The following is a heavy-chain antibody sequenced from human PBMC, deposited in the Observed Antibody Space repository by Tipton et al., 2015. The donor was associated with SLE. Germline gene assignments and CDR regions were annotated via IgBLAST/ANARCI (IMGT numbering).Heavy chain of an antibody. Sequence: TLSLTCSVTGDSITSDSYYWSWIRQPAGKGLEWIGRIYTSGRTSYNPSLQSRVSLSVDTSKNQFSLRLNSVTAADTAIYYCARGALGSPYYMDVWGQGTTVTVSS. D-gene: IGHD6-25*01. CDR3: ARGALGSPYYMDV. CDR1: GDSITSDSYY. V-gene: IGHV4-61*02. J-gene: IGHJ6*03. CDR2: IYTSGRT.